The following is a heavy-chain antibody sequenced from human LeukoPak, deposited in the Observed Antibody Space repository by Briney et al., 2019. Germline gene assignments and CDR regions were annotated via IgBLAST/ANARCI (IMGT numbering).Heavy chain of an antibody. CDR3: ARHGARNYYGSGSYYDNWFDP. CDR1: GYAFTSYG. V-gene: IGHV1-18*01. J-gene: IGHJ5*02. CDR2: ISAYNGNT. D-gene: IGHD3-10*01. Sequence: ASVKVSCKASGYAFTSYGISWVRQTPGQGLEWMGWISAYNGNTNYAQKLQGRVTMTTDTSTSTAYMELKSLRSDDTAAYYCARHGARNYYGSGSYYDNWFDPWGQGTLVTVSS.